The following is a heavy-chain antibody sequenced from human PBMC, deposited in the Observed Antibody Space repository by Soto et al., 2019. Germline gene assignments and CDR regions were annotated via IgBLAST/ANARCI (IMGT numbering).Heavy chain of an antibody. V-gene: IGHV1-24*01. CDR3: ATGIAGAFDI. J-gene: IGHJ3*02. CDR1: GYILSKLS. CDR2: FAPEDGET. Sequence: QVKLRQSGAEVKRPGASVKVSCKVSGYILSKLSMHWVRQAPGKGLEWMGGFAPEDGETIYAQKFQGRVTMTEDTSTDTAYMKLSSLRSEDTAVYYCATGIAGAFDIWGQGTMVTVSS. D-gene: IGHD6-13*01.